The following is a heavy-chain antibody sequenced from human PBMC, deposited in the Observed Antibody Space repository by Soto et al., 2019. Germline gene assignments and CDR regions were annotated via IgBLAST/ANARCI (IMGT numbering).Heavy chain of an antibody. Sequence: GGSLRLSCAASGFTFSSYAMSWVRQAPGKGLEWVSAISGSGGSTYYADSVKGRFTISRDNSKNTLYLQMNSLRAEDTAVYYCAKGVGSGWYRTYFDYWGQGTLVTVSS. CDR2: ISGSGGST. D-gene: IGHD6-19*01. V-gene: IGHV3-23*01. J-gene: IGHJ4*02. CDR3: AKGVGSGWYRTYFDY. CDR1: GFTFSSYA.